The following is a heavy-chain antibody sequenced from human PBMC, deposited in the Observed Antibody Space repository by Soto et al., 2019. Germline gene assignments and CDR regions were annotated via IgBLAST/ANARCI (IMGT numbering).Heavy chain of an antibody. CDR1: GITAEGLS. D-gene: IGHD4-17*01. V-gene: IGHV3-9*02. CDR2: ISSNSDTI. Sequence: RLPSVAPGITAEGLSIHLVRQAPGKGLEWVSGISSNSDTIDYADSIKGRFTISRDNAKNSLFLQMNSLRPEDTALYYCAKDMKWGGMTTIHYFDSWGQGTLVTVSS. CDR3: AKDMKWGGMTTIHYFDS. J-gene: IGHJ4*02.